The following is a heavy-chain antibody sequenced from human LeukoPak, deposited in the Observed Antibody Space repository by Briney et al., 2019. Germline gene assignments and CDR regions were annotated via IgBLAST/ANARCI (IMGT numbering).Heavy chain of an antibody. CDR2: INPSGGST. D-gene: IGHD3-10*01. V-gene: IGHV1-46*01. CDR3: AGSGIQSVYYYYYMDV. Sequence: ASVKVSCKASGYTFTSYYMHWVRQAPGQGLEWMGIINPSGGSTSYAQKFQGRVTMTRDTSTSTVYMELSSLRSEDTAVYYCAGSGIQSVYYYYYMDVWGKGTTVTVSS. J-gene: IGHJ6*03. CDR1: GYTFTSYY.